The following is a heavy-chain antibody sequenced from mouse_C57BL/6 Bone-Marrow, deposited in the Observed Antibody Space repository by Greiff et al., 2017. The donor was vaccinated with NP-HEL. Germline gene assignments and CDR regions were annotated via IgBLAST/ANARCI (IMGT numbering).Heavy chain of an antibody. CDR3: ASSNLPAWFAY. CDR1: GYTFTDYY. D-gene: IGHD2-5*01. Sequence: VQLKQSGPVLVKPGASVKMSCKASGYTFTDYYMNWVKQSHGKSLEWIGVINPYNGGTSYNQKFKGKATLTVDKSSSTAYMELNSLTSEDSAVYYCASSNLPAWFAYRGQGTLVTVSA. J-gene: IGHJ3*01. CDR2: INPYNGGT. V-gene: IGHV1-19*01.